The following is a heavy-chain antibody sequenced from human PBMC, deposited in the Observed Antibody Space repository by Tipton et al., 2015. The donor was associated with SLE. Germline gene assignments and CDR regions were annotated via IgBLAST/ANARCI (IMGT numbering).Heavy chain of an antibody. J-gene: IGHJ4*02. CDR1: GGSISSYY. CDR3: TTDLDYYDSSGYYSL. CDR2: IKSKTDGGTT. D-gene: IGHD3-22*01. V-gene: IGHV3-15*07. Sequence: LTCTVSGGSISSYYCNWIRQPAGKGLEWVGRIKSKTDGGTTDYAAPVKGRFTISRDDSKNTLYLQMNSLKTEDTAVYYCTTDLDYYDSSGYYSLWGQGTLVTVSS.